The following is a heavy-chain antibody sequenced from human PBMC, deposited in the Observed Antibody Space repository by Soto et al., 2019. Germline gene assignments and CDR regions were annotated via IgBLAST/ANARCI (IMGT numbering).Heavy chain of an antibody. CDR3: ARDDNGDNGNVFAP. V-gene: IGHV4-4*07. D-gene: IGHD1-1*01. CDR2: IYTSGNT. J-gene: IGHJ5*02. Sequence: SETLSLTCTVSGGSISNYYWSWIRQPAGKGLEWIGRIYTSGNTNYNPSLKGRVTMSVDMSKNQFSLKLSSVAAAATAVNYCARDDNGDNGNVFAPWTQGTLVLGSS. CDR1: GGSISNYY.